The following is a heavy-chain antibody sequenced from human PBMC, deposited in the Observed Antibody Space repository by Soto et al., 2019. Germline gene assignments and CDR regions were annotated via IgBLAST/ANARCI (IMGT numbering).Heavy chain of an antibody. Sequence: QVQLVQSGAEEKKPGASVKVSCKASGYTFTSYAMHWVRQAPGQRREWMGWINAGNGNTKYSQKFQGRVTITRDTSASRAYMELRSLRSEDTAVYFCARGIVVVTALDYWGQGTLVTVSS. J-gene: IGHJ4*02. CDR2: INAGNGNT. CDR3: ARGIVVVTALDY. V-gene: IGHV1-3*05. CDR1: GYTFTSYA. D-gene: IGHD2-21*02.